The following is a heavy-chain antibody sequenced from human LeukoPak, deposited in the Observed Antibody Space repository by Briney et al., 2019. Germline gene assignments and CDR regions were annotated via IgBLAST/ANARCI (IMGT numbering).Heavy chain of an antibody. D-gene: IGHD4-17*01. CDR3: ARSSGDYVSYYFDV. CDR2: ISAYNGNT. CDR1: GYTFTTYG. Sequence: GASVKVSCKASGYTFTTYGISWVRQAPGQGLEWMGWISAYNGNTNYAQKLQGRVTMTTDTSTSTAYMELRSLRSDDTAIYYCARSSGDYVSYYFDVWGRGTLVTVSS. V-gene: IGHV1-18*01. J-gene: IGHJ2*01.